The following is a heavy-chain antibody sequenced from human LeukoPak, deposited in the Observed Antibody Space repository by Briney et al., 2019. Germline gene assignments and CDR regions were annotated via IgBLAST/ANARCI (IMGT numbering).Heavy chain of an antibody. CDR3: ARASYSYDISGWVPFDY. Sequence: PSETLSLTCTVSGNSISSGEYYGSWIRQPAGKGLEWIVRIYTSGSTTYNPSLKSRVTISGDTYENQFSLRLSSVTAADTAVYYCARASYSYDISGWVPFDYWGQGTLVTVSS. J-gene: IGHJ4*02. CDR2: IYTSGST. CDR1: GNSISSGEYY. D-gene: IGHD3-22*01. V-gene: IGHV4-61*02.